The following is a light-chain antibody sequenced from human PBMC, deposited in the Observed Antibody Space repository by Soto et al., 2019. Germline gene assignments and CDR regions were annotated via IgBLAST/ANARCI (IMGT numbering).Light chain of an antibody. J-gene: IGLJ1*01. Sequence: QSALTQPRSVSGSPGQSVTISCTGSSSDVGGYKYVSWYQQYPGKAPKLMMYEVSNRPSGVSNRFSGSKSGNTASLTISGLQAEDEADYYCSSYTTSSPCVFGTGTKLTVL. V-gene: IGLV2-14*01. CDR1: SSDVGGYKY. CDR3: SSYTTSSPCV. CDR2: EVS.